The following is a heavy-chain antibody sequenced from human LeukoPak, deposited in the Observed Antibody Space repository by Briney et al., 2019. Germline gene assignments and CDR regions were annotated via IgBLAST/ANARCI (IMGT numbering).Heavy chain of an antibody. V-gene: IGHV4-39*07. D-gene: IGHD3-22*01. CDR3: ASAKKYYYDYVDY. J-gene: IGHJ4*02. Sequence: PSETLSLTCSVSGGSISSSDYYWGWIRQPPGKGLEWLGSIYYSGSSYYNPSLKSRVTISVDTSKNQFSLKLSSVTAADTAVYYCASAKKYYYDYVDYWGQGTLVTVSS. CDR1: GGSISSSDYY. CDR2: IYYSGSS.